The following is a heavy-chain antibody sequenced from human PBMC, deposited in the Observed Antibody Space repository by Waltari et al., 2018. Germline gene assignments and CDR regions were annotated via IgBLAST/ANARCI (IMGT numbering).Heavy chain of an antibody. Sequence: QLQLQESGPGLVKPSETLSLTCPVSGGSISSSRYYWGWIRQPPGKGLEWIGSIYYSGSTNYNPSLKSRVTISVDTSKNQFSLKLSSVTAADTAVYYCARHPAMTIMLWYFDLWGRGTLVTVSS. V-gene: IGHV4-39*01. D-gene: IGHD2-8*01. CDR3: ARHPAMTIMLWYFDL. CDR1: GGSISSSRYY. CDR2: IYYSGST. J-gene: IGHJ2*01.